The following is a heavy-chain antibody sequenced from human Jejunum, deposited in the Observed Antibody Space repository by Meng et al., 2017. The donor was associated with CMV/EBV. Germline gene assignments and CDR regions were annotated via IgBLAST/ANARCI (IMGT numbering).Heavy chain of an antibody. D-gene: IGHD6-13*01. CDR2: IFDSGSA. CDR3: VRDHGSSSWFFY. CDR1: GGPANRNTYY. Sequence: QEPGPGPVRPSEPLSHTCTASGGPANRNTYYWGWIRQPPGKSLEWIGTIFDSGSAFYNPSLQSRVSVSIDMSRNQLSLSLSSVTAADTAVYYCVRDHGSSSWFFYWGQGTLVTVSS. V-gene: IGHV4-39*07. J-gene: IGHJ4*02.